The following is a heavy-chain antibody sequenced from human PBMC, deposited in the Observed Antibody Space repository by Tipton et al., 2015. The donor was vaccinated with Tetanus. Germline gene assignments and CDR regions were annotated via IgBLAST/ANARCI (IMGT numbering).Heavy chain of an antibody. V-gene: IGHV4-61*01. CDR3: ARGKVDTAMVFNYYYYYGMDV. CDR2: IYYSGST. CDR1: GGSVSSGSYY. D-gene: IGHD5-18*01. Sequence: TLSLTCTVSGGSVSSGSYYWSWIRQPPGKGPEWIGYIYYSGSTNYNPSLKSRVTISVDTSKNQFSLKLSSVTAADTAVYYCARGKVDTAMVFNYYYYYGMDVWGQGTTVTVSS. J-gene: IGHJ6*02.